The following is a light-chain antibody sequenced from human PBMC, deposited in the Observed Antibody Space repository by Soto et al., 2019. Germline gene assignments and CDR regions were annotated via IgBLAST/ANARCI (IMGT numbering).Light chain of an antibody. V-gene: IGKV1-5*03. CDR2: KAS. J-gene: IGKJ1*01. Sequence: DIQMTQSPSTLSASVVDRVTITCRASQSISSWLAWYQQKPGKVPKLLIYKASSLESGVPSRFSGSGSGTEFTLIISNLQPDDFATYYCQQYYSYWTFGQGTKVDIK. CDR1: QSISSW. CDR3: QQYYSYWT.